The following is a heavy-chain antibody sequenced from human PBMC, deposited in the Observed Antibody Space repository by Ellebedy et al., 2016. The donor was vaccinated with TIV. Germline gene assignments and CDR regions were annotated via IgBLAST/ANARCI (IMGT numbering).Heavy chain of an antibody. D-gene: IGHD4-23*01. Sequence: PGGSLRLSCKGSGYSFTSYWIGWVRQMPGKGLEWIGIIYPGDSDTRYSPSFQGQVTSPADKSISTAYLQWSSLKASDTAMYYCARVRYGGNSRGVDYWGQGTLVTVSS. CDR2: IYPGDSDT. J-gene: IGHJ4*02. V-gene: IGHV5-51*01. CDR1: GYSFTSYW. CDR3: ARVRYGGNSRGVDY.